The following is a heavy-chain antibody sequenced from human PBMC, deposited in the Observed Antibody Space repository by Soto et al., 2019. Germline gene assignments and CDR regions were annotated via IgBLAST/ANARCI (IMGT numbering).Heavy chain of an antibody. J-gene: IGHJ6*02. V-gene: IGHV1-2*04. Sequence: ASVKVSCKASGYTFTGYYMHWVRQAPGQGLEWMGWINPNSGGTNYAQKFQGWVTMTRDTSISTAYMELSRLRTDDTAGYYCAREVSSRNVVTNYYYYGMDVWGQGTTVTVSS. D-gene: IGHD6-13*01. CDR1: GYTFTGYY. CDR3: AREVSSRNVVTNYYYYGMDV. CDR2: INPNSGGT.